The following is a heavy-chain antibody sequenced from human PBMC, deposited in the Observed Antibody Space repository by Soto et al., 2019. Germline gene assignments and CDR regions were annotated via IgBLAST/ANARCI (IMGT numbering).Heavy chain of an antibody. CDR1: GYTFTSSG. J-gene: IGHJ4*02. V-gene: IGHV1-18*01. CDR3: ARDYYDSSGYPNFDY. Sequence: ASVKVSCKASGYTFTSSGFSWVRQAPGQGLEWMGWISAYNGNTNYAQKLQGRVTMTTDTSTSTAYMELRSLRSDDTAVYYCARDYYDSSGYPNFDYWGQGTLVTVSS. D-gene: IGHD3-22*01. CDR2: ISAYNGNT.